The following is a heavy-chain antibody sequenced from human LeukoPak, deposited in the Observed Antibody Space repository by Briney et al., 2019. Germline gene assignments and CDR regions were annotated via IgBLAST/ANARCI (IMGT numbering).Heavy chain of an antibody. D-gene: IGHD1-26*01. J-gene: IGHJ5*02. CDR3: AREEWRRELLLPLSWFDP. V-gene: IGHV3-21*01. CDR2: IGSSSSYI. Sequence: GGSLRLSCAASGFTFSSYSMNWVRQAPGKGLEWVSSIGSSSSYIYYADSVKGRFTISRDNAKNSLYLQMNSLRAEDTAVYYCAREEWRRELLLPLSWFDPWGQGTLVTVSS. CDR1: GFTFSSYS.